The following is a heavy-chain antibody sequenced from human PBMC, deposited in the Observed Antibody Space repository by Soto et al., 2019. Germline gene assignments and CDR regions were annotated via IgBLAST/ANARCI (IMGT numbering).Heavy chain of an antibody. V-gene: IGHV5-10-1*01. Sequence: GESLKISCKGSGYSFTSYWISWVRQMPGKGLEWMGRIDPSDSYTNYSPSFQAHVTISADKSVSTAYLQWSSLKASDTAMYYCARHPSDYDILTGYFTCDYWGQGTLVTVSS. CDR3: ARHPSDYDILTGYFTCDY. D-gene: IGHD3-9*01. J-gene: IGHJ4*02. CDR2: IDPSDSYT. CDR1: GYSFTSYW.